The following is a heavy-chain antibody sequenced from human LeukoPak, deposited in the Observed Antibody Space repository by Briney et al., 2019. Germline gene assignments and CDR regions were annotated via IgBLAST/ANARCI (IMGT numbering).Heavy chain of an antibody. CDR1: GGSFSGYY. V-gene: IGHV4-34*01. CDR2: INHSGST. J-gene: IGHJ4*02. CDR3: ARRSTIFGVVIINY. D-gene: IGHD3-3*01. Sequence: SETLSLTCAVYGGSFSGYYWSWIRQPPGKGLEWIGEINHSGSTNYNPSLKSRVTISVDTSKNQFSLKLSSVTAADTAVYYCARRSTIFGVVIINYWGQGTLVTVSS.